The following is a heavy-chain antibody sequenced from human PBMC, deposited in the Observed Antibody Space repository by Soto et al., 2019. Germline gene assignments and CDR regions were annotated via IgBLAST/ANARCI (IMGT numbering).Heavy chain of an antibody. V-gene: IGHV4-31*03. Sequence: SETLSLTYPVSGRSIFSGCCYLRWIRQHPGKGLEWIGYIYYSGSTYYNPSLKSRVTISVDTSKNQFSLKLSSVTAADTAVYYCASGRYGGSNWGQGTLVTVAS. J-gene: IGHJ4*02. CDR1: GRSIFSGCCY. D-gene: IGHD4-17*01. CDR3: ASGRYGGSN. CDR2: IYYSGST.